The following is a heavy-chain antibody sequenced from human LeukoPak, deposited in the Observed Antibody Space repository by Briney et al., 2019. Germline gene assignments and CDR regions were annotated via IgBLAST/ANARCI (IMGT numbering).Heavy chain of an antibody. CDR3: TREKQKGGTPFDY. Sequence: GGSLRLSCAASGFTFSSYSMNWVRQAPGKGLEWVSSISSSSSYIYYADSVKGRFTISRDNAKNSLYLQMNSLRAEDTAVYYCTREKQKGGTPFDYWGQGSLVTVSS. V-gene: IGHV3-21*01. CDR2: ISSSSSYI. CDR1: GFTFSSYS. D-gene: IGHD1-26*01. J-gene: IGHJ4*02.